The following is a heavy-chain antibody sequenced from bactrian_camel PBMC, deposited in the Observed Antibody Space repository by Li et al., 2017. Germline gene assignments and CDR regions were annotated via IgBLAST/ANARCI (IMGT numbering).Heavy chain of an antibody. V-gene: IGHV3S6*01. CDR2: IRSDSSNT. J-gene: IGHJ4*01. Sequence: HVQLVESGGGLVQPGGSLRLSCSASGFSSPSGVVGMNWVRQGPGKGLEWVAAIRSDSSNTVYTDSVKGRFTISRDNAKDTLYLQMNSLKIEDTAVYYCALGSSRQATMTARGKGTQVTVS. CDR1: GFSSPSGVVG. D-gene: IGHD3*01.